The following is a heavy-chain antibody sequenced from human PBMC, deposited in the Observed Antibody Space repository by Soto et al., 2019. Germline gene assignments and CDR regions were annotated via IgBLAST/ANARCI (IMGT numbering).Heavy chain of an antibody. V-gene: IGHV1-3*01. J-gene: IGHJ5*02. CDR1: GYSFSDYI. CDR3: ARFVCVSRRLPLGS. CDR2: IDADNGNS. D-gene: IGHD2-8*01. Sequence: QVQHVQSGPEVKTPGASVKVSCKASGYSFSDYILHWVRQAPGQGLEWLGWIDADNGNSKSAQKFQGLVTLCRDKSPSIADLELSSLRSDDTAVYFCARFVCVSRRLPLGSWGQGTVVVVSS.